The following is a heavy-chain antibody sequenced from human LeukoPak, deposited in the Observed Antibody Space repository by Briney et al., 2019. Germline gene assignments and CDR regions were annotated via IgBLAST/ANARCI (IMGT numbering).Heavy chain of an antibody. CDR3: TRRYCSGGTCSVDY. CDR2: IKSKTDGGTT. CDR1: GFTFSNAW. Sequence: PGGSLRLSCAASGFTFSNAWMSWVRQAPGKGLEWVGRIKSKTDGGTTDYASPVKGRFTISRDDSKYTLYLQMNSLKTEDTAVYYCTRRYCSGGTCSVDYWGQGTLVTVS. D-gene: IGHD2-15*01. J-gene: IGHJ4*02. V-gene: IGHV3-15*01.